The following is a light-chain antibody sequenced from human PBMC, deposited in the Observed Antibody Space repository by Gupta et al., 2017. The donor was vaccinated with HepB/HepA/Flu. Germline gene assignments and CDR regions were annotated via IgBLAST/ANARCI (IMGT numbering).Light chain of an antibody. V-gene: IGKV3-11*01. CDR3: QQRSNRLT. Sequence: DIVLTQSPATLSSSPGESATLSCRASQSVSSYVAWYQQKPRQAPRLLIYDASNRATGIPARFSGSWSGTDCTLTISSLEPEYFAVYYCQQRSNRLTFGPGTKVDIK. CDR2: DAS. CDR1: QSVSSY. J-gene: IGKJ3*01.